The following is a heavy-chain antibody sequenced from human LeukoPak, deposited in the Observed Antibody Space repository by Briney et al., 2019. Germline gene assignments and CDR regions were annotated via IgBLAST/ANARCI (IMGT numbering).Heavy chain of an antibody. J-gene: IGHJ6*02. CDR1: GGSFSGYY. D-gene: IGHD1-1*01. CDR2: INHSGST. V-gene: IGHV4-34*01. CDR3: ARGVRRNDLAGLYYYYGMDV. Sequence: SETLSLTCAVYGGSFSGYYWSWIRQPPGKGLEWIGEINHSGSTNYNPSLKSRVTTSVDTSKNQFSLKLSSVTAADTAVYYCARGVRRNDLAGLYYYYGMDVWGQGTTVTVSS.